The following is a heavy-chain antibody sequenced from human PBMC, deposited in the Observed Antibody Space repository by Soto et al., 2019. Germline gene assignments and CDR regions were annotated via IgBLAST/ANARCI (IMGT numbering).Heavy chain of an antibody. J-gene: IGHJ4*02. CDR3: ARGLPATAPQYCSGGSCCYFDY. Sequence: QVQLQQWGAGLLKPSETLSLTCAVYGGSFSGYYWSWIRQPPGKGLEWIGEINHSGSTNYNPSLKSRVTISVDTSKNQFSLKLSSVTAADTAVYYCARGLPATAPQYCSGGSCCYFDYWGQGTLVTVSS. V-gene: IGHV4-34*01. CDR2: INHSGST. CDR1: GGSFSGYY. D-gene: IGHD2-15*01.